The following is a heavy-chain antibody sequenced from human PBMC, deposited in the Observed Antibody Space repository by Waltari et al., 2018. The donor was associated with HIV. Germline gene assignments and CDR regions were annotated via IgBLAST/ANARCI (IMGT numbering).Heavy chain of an antibody. Sequence: QVQLVQSGAEVKRPGASVKVSCKVSGYILTELSIHWVRQAPGKGFEGVGRFDPADGKTTYAQKFQGRVTRTEDTSTDTASMEVSSLRSEDTAVYYCATARQWLVDSGMDVWGQGTTVTVSS. V-gene: IGHV1-24*01. CDR2: FDPADGKT. CDR3: ATARQWLVDSGMDV. CDR1: GYILTELS. D-gene: IGHD6-19*01. J-gene: IGHJ6*02.